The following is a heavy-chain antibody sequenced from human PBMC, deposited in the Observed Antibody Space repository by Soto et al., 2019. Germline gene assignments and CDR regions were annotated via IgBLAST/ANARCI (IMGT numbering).Heavy chain of an antibody. D-gene: IGHD3-9*01. Sequence: PGGSLRLSCAASGFTFSGSAMHWVRQASGKGLEWVGRIRSKANSYATAYAASVKGRFTISRDDSKNTAYLQMNSLKTEDTAVYYCSRDDSDWFFNWGRGTRVTVSS. CDR2: IRSKANSYAT. CDR1: GFTFSGSA. V-gene: IGHV3-73*01. CDR3: SRDDSDWFFN. J-gene: IGHJ4*02.